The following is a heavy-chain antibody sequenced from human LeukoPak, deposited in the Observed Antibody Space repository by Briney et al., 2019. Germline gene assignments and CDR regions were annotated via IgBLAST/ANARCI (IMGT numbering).Heavy chain of an antibody. V-gene: IGHV1-2*02. Sequence: ASVKVSCKASGYTFTAYYMHWVRQAPGQGLEWMGWINPNSGGTNYSQKFQGRVAMTRGTSITTAYMELSRLTSDDTAVYYCASHRGTTYYMDVWGKGTTVTISS. CDR1: GYTFTAYY. CDR3: ASHRGTTYYMDV. CDR2: INPNSGGT. J-gene: IGHJ6*03. D-gene: IGHD1-1*01.